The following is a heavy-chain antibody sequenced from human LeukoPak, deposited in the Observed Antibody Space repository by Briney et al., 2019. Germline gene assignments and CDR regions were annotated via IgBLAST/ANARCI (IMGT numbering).Heavy chain of an antibody. CDR3: ARLGMVRGVTHFDY. V-gene: IGHV1-2*02. D-gene: IGHD3-10*01. CDR2: INPKAGGA. CDR1: GYSFTDSY. Sequence: ASVKVSCKASGYSFTDSYIHWLRQAPGQRPEWMGWINPKAGGANYAQKFRGRVTMTRDTSIMTVYMDLSRLTSDDTAVYYCARLGMVRGVTHFDYWGQGTLVTVSS. J-gene: IGHJ4*02.